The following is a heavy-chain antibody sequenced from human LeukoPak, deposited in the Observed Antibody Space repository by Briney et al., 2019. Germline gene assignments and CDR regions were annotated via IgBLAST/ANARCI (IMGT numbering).Heavy chain of an antibody. D-gene: IGHD2-15*01. CDR3: ANMVGYGMDV. V-gene: IGHV3-48*04. Sequence: PGGSLRLSCAASGFTFSSYAMSWVRQAPGKGLEWVSYISSSSSTIYYADSVKGRFTISRDNAKNSLYLQMNSLRAEDTAVYYCANMVGYGMDVWGQGTTVTVSS. CDR1: GFTFSSYA. J-gene: IGHJ6*02. CDR2: ISSSSSTI.